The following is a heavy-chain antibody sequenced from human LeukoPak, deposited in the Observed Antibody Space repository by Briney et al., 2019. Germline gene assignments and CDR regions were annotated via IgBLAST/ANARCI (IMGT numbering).Heavy chain of an antibody. Sequence: NPSETLFLTCAVSGGSIRNSSFYWSWIRQPPGKGLEWIGEINHSGSTNYNPSLKSRVTISVDTSKNQFSLKLSSVTAADTAVYYCARGHLISQAAISDFDYWGQGTLVTVSS. CDR2: INHSGST. V-gene: IGHV4-34*01. D-gene: IGHD2-2*01. CDR1: GGSIRNSSFY. J-gene: IGHJ4*02. CDR3: ARGHLISQAAISDFDY.